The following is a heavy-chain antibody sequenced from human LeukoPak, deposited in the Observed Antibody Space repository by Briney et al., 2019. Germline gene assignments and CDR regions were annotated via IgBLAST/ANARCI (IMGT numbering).Heavy chain of an antibody. J-gene: IGHJ4*02. CDR2: IRYDGSNK. CDR3: ARDRVVVPAAMDY. CDR1: GFTFSSYG. D-gene: IGHD2-2*01. Sequence: PGGSLRLSCAASGFTFSSYGMHWVRQAPGKGLDWVAFIRYDGSNKYYADSVKGRFTISRDNAKNSLYLQMNSLRAEDTAVYYCARDRVVVPAAMDYWGQGTLVTVSS. V-gene: IGHV3-30*02.